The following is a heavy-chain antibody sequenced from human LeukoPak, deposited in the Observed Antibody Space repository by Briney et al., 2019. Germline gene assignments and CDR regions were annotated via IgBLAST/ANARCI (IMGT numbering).Heavy chain of an antibody. D-gene: IGHD2-2*01. CDR3: AKDLGYSSSPDY. CDR2: ISADGTI. CDR1: GFKFDYYA. Sequence: GGSLRLSCAASGFKFDYYAMHWVRQAPGKGLAWVSLISADGTIYYADFVKGRFAISRDNSKNALYLQMNSLRTEDTALYYCAKDLGYSSSPDYWGQGTLVTVSS. J-gene: IGHJ4*02. V-gene: IGHV3-43*02.